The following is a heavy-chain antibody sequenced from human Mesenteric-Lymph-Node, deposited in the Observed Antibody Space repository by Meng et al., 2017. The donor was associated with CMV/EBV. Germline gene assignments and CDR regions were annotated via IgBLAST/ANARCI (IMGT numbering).Heavy chain of an antibody. Sequence: CTLSGGSSSSCYWSWIRQPPGMGLEWNGYIYYSGSTNYNPSLKSRVTISLDTSKNQFSLNLTSVTAADTAVYYCARQGGYDSPVGYWGQGTLVTVSS. CDR2: IYYSGST. D-gene: IGHD5-12*01. CDR1: GGSSSSCY. V-gene: IGHV4-59*01. CDR3: ARQGGYDSPVGY. J-gene: IGHJ4*02.